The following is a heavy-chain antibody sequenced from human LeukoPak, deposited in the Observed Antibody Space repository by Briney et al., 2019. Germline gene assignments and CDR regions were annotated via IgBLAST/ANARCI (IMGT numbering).Heavy chain of an antibody. V-gene: IGHV4-4*02. J-gene: IGHJ5*02. CDR3: ASGRITMVRGVIITGWFDP. D-gene: IGHD3-10*01. CDR2: IYHSGST. CDR1: GGSISSSNW. Sequence: SETLSLTCAVSGGSISSSNWWSWVRQPPGKGLEWIGEIYHSGSTNYNPSLKSRVTISVDKSKNQFSLKLSSVTAADTAVYYCASGRITMVRGVIITGWFDPWGQGTLSPSPQ.